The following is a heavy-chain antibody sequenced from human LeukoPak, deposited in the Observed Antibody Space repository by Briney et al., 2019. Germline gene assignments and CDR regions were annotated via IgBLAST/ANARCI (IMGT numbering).Heavy chain of an antibody. D-gene: IGHD1-26*01. J-gene: IGHJ6*02. CDR2: IYYSGST. CDR3: ARGGGPHYYYGMDV. CDR1: GGSISSYY. V-gene: IGHV4-59*08. Sequence: PSETLSLTCTVSGGSISSYYWSWIRQPPGKGLEWIGYIYYSGSTNYNPSLKSRVTISVDTSKNQFSLKLSSVTAADTAVYYCARGGGPHYYYGMDVWGQGTTVTVSS.